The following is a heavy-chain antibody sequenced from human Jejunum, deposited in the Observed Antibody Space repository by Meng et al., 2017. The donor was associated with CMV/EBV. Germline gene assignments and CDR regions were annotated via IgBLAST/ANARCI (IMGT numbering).Heavy chain of an antibody. CDR3: ARDIYEVVVAGLDV. CDR2: MSFDGINK. D-gene: IGHD2-15*01. Sequence: GFSFSNYAMTWVRQAPGKGLEWLAIMSFDGINKYYADSVKGRFTISRDNSKNTLYLQMNSLRVEDTAVYYCARDIYEVVVAGLDVWGQGTTVTVSS. V-gene: IGHV3-30*04. CDR1: GFSFSNYA. J-gene: IGHJ6*02.